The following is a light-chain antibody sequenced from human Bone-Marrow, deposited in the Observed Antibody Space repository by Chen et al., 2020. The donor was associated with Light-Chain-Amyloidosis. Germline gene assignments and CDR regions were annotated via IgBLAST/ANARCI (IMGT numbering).Light chain of an antibody. CDR3: SSYTITNTLV. V-gene: IGLV2-14*01. CDR1: SSDVGGDNH. J-gene: IGLJ1*01. Sequence: QSALTQPASVSGSPGQSSTISCTGTSSDVGGDNHVSWYQQHPDKDPKLMIYEVTNRPSWVPDRFSGSKSDNTASLTISGLQTEDEADYFCSSYTITNTLVFGSGTRVTVL. CDR2: EVT.